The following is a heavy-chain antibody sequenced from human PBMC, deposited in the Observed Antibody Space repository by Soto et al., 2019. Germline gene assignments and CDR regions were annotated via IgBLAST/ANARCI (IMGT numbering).Heavy chain of an antibody. V-gene: IGHV1-18*01. J-gene: IGHJ1*01. CDR2: ISTYNGNT. CDR3: ARGPTYYYDYSANDFLDY. Sequence: QVQLVQSGAEVKKPGASVKFSCKASGYTFITYGVSWVRQAPGQGLDWLGWISTYNGNTRYAERLQGRVTMTTDTTTNTDYMELRNLRSDDTAVYYCARGPTYYYDYSANDFLDYWGQGTLVTVSS. CDR1: GYTFITYG. D-gene: IGHD3-22*01.